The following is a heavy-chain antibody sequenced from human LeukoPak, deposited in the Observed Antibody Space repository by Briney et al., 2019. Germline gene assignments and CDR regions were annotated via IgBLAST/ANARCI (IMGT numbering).Heavy chain of an antibody. CDR1: GFTFSSYA. Sequence: GGSLRLSCAASGFTFSSYAMHWVRQAPGKGLEWVPVIPYDGSNKYYADSVKGRFTISRDNSKNTLYLQMNSLRAEDTAVYYCARTDSGYSYGGDFDYWGQGTLVTVSS. J-gene: IGHJ4*02. V-gene: IGHV3-30*01. D-gene: IGHD5-18*01. CDR3: ARTDSGYSYGGDFDY. CDR2: IPYDGSNK.